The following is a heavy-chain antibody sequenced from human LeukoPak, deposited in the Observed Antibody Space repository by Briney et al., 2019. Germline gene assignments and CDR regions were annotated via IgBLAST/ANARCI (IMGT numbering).Heavy chain of an antibody. D-gene: IGHD3-16*02. Sequence: PSETLSLTCAVYGGSFSGYYWSWIRQPPGKGLEWIGEINHSGSTNYNPSLKSRVTISVDTSKNQFSLKLSSVTAADTAVYYCARTPYVWGSYRTGGFDYWGQGTLVTVSS. CDR3: ARTPYVWGSYRTGGFDY. V-gene: IGHV4-34*01. CDR2: INHSGST. J-gene: IGHJ4*02. CDR1: GGSFSGYY.